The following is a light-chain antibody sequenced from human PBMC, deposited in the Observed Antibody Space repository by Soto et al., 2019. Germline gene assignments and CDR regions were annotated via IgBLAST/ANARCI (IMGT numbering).Light chain of an antibody. CDR1: SSDIGGYNY. Sequence: QSALTQPPSASGSPGQSVTISCTGTSSDIGGYNYVSWFQQHPGKAPKLMIYEVSKRPSGVPDRFSGSKSGNTASLTVSGLQAEDEADYYCSSYADRHVFFGGGTKLTVL. CDR2: EVS. CDR3: SSYADRHVF. J-gene: IGLJ2*01. V-gene: IGLV2-8*01.